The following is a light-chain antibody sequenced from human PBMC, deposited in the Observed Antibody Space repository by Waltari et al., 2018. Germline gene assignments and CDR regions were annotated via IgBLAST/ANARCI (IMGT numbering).Light chain of an antibody. CDR1: QSISIY. CDR3: QQYYDGRT. J-gene: IGKJ2*01. CDR2: HAS. V-gene: IGKV3-15*01. Sequence: EIVMTQSPATLSVSPGDRATLSCRASQSISIYLAWFQQKPGQAPRLLISHASTRATGIPARLSGSGSGTEFTLTISSLQSEDFAVYYCQQYYDGRTFGQGTKLEIK.